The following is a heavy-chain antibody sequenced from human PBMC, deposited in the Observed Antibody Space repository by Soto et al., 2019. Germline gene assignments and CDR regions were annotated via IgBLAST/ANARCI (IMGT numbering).Heavy chain of an antibody. CDR3: AKDPYYYDSSGHSRPGYYFDS. D-gene: IGHD3-22*01. Sequence: SCGAGGLTSSRYAMHCFHKAPGKGLEWVAVISYDGSNKYYADSVKGRFTISRDNSKNTLYLQMNSLRAEDTAVYYCAKDPYYYDSSGHSRPGYYFDSWGQGTLFTVSS. V-gene: IGHV3-30*18. CDR1: GLTSSRYA. J-gene: IGHJ4*02. CDR2: ISYDGSNK.